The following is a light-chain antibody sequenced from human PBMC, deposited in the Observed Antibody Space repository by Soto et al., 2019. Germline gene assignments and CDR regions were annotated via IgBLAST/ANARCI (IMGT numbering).Light chain of an antibody. CDR1: SSDVGGQNY. Sequence: ALTQPPSASGSPGQSVAISCTGTSSDVGGQNYVSWYQQHPGKAPKLIIYAVTERPSGVPDRFSGSKSGNTASLTVSGLQTEDEADYYCSSHEGNNNYVFGTGTKVTVL. V-gene: IGLV2-8*01. CDR2: AVT. CDR3: SSHEGNNNYV. J-gene: IGLJ1*01.